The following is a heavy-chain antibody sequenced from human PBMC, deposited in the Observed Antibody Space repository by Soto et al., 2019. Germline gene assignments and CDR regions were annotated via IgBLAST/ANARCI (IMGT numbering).Heavy chain of an antibody. CDR1: GYTFTSYG. V-gene: IGHV1-2*02. CDR3: ARAGYCSGGSCYSVAYFDY. J-gene: IGHJ4*02. D-gene: IGHD2-15*01. Sequence: ASVKVSCKASGYTFTSYGISWVRQAPGQGLEWMGWINPNSGGTNYAQKFQGRVTMTRDTSISTAYMELSRLRSDDTAVYYCARAGYCSGGSCYSVAYFDYWGQGTLVTVYS. CDR2: INPNSGGT.